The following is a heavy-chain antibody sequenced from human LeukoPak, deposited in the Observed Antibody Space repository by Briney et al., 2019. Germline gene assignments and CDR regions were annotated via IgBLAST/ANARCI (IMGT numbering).Heavy chain of an antibody. D-gene: IGHD2-15*01. Sequence: QHGGSLRLSCAASGFSFNSYAMSWVRQAPGKGLEGVSAINNDGDSTYSADSVKGRFTVSRDNSKNTLYLQMNSLRAEDAAVYSCAQQVGYCSSGNCYFTYWGQGTLVTASS. V-gene: IGHV3-23*01. CDR3: AQQVGYCSSGNCYFTY. J-gene: IGHJ1*01. CDR2: INNDGDST. CDR1: GFSFNSYA.